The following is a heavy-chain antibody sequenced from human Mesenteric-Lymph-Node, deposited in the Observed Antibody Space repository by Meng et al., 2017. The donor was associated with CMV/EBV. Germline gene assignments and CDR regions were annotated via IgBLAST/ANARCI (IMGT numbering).Heavy chain of an antibody. Sequence: ASVKVSCKASGNTFTSYYMHWVRQAPGQGLEWMGIINPSGGSTSYAQKFQGRVTMTRDTSTSTVYMELSSLRSEDTAVYYCARLFIAAAGLRHYYYYGMDVWGQGTTVTVSS. J-gene: IGHJ6*02. CDR3: ARLFIAAAGLRHYYYYGMDV. D-gene: IGHD6-13*01. V-gene: IGHV1-46*01. CDR2: INPSGGST. CDR1: GNTFTSYY.